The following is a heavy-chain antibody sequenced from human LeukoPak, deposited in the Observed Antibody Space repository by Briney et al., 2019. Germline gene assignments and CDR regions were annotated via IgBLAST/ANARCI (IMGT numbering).Heavy chain of an antibody. D-gene: IGHD3-3*01. CDR2: ISYDGSNK. J-gene: IGHJ4*02. V-gene: IGHV3-30-3*01. CDR3: ARVSFLEWSHPFDY. Sequence: GRSLRLSRAASGFTFSSYAMHWVRQAPGKGLEWVAVISYDGSNKYYADSVKGRFTISRDNSKNTLYLQMNSLRAEDTAVYYCARVSFLEWSHPFDYWGQGTLVTVSS. CDR1: GFTFSSYA.